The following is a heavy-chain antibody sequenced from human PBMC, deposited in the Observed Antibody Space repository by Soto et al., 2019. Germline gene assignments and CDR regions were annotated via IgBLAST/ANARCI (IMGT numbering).Heavy chain of an antibody. V-gene: IGHV3-15*01. Sequence: GGSLRLSCAASGFTFSNAWMSWVRQAPGKGLEWVGRIKSKTDGGTTDYAAPVKGRFTISRDDSKNTLYLQMNSLKTEDTAVYYCTTDGRLASDIVLNRPFDYWGQGTLVTVSS. J-gene: IGHJ4*02. D-gene: IGHD2-8*01. CDR2: IKSKTDGGTT. CDR1: GFTFSNAW. CDR3: TTDGRLASDIVLNRPFDY.